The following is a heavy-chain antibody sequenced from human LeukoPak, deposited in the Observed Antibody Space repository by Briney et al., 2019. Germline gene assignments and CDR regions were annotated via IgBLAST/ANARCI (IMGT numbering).Heavy chain of an antibody. CDR3: ARVSREGYSSSWYGRVDY. CDR2: ISAYNGNT. V-gene: IGHV1-18*01. J-gene: IGHJ4*02. Sequence: ASVKVSCKASGYTFTSYGISWVRQAPGQGLEWMGWISAYNGNTNYAQKLQGRVTMTTDTSTSTAYMELRSLRSDDTAVYYCARVSREGYSSSWYGRVDYWGQGTLVTVSS. CDR1: GYTFTSYG. D-gene: IGHD6-13*01.